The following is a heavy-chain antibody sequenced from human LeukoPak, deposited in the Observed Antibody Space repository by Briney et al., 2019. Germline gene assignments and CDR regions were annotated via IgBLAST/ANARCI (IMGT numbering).Heavy chain of an antibody. CDR3: ARSRGYSNGFDC. CDR2: VYSGGST. D-gene: IGHD5-18*01. V-gene: IGHV3-53*01. CDR1: GFTVSSNH. J-gene: IGHJ4*02. Sequence: GGSLRLSCAASGFTVSSNHMSWVRQAPGKGLEWVSVVYSGGSTYYADSVKGRFTISRDNSKNTLYIQMNSLRAEDTAVYYCARSRGYSNGFDCWGQGTLVTVSS.